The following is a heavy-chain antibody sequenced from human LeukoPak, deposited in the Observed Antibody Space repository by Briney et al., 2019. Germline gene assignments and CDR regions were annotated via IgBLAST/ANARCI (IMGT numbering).Heavy chain of an antibody. V-gene: IGHV4-34*01. CDR3: ARVGYCSGGSCYHNWFDP. D-gene: IGHD2-15*01. Sequence: PSETLSLTCAVYGGSFSGYYWSWIRQPPGKGLEWIGEINHSGSTNYNPSLKSRVTISVDTSKNQFSLKLSSVTAADTAVYYCARVGYCSGGSCYHNWFDPWGQGTPVTVSS. CDR2: INHSGST. CDR1: GGSFSGYY. J-gene: IGHJ5*02.